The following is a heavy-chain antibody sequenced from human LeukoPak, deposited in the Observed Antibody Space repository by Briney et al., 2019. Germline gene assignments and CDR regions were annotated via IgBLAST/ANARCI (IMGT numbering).Heavy chain of an antibody. V-gene: IGHV3-7*01. Sequence: GGSLRLSCAASGFTFSNYWMTWVRQAPGKGLEWVASISQDQNEIHYVDSVRGRFTISRDNAKNSLYLQMNSLRAEDTAVYYCARGKYYDILTGYYNYFDYWGQGTLVTVSS. CDR2: ISQDQNEI. D-gene: IGHD3-9*01. CDR3: ARGKYYDILTGYYNYFDY. CDR1: GFTFSNYW. J-gene: IGHJ4*02.